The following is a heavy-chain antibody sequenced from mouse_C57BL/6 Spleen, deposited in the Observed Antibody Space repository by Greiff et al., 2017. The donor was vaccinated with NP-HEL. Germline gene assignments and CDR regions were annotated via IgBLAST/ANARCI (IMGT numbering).Heavy chain of an antibody. CDR2: IYPGSGST. J-gene: IGHJ3*01. D-gene: IGHD4-1*01. Sequence: QVQLQQPGAELVKPGASVKMSCKASGYTFTSYWITWVKQRPGQGLEWIGDIYPGSGSTNYHEKLKSKATLTVDTSSSTAYMQLSSLTSEDSAVYYCAREGNWDRFAYWGQGTLVTVSA. CDR1: GYTFTSYW. V-gene: IGHV1-55*01. CDR3: AREGNWDRFAY.